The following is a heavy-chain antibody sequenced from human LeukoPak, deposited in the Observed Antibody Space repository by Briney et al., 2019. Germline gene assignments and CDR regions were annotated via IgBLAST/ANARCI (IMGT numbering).Heavy chain of an antibody. D-gene: IGHD1-26*01. J-gene: IGHJ6*03. CDR1: GGSISSSSYY. CDR3: ARSASGSYYYYMDV. CDR2: IYYSGST. Sequence: SETPSLTCTVSGGSISSSSYYWGWIRQPPGKGLEWIGSIYYSGSTYYNPSLKSRVTISVDTSKNQFSLKLSSVAAADTAVYYCARSASGSYYYYMDVWGKGTTVTVSS. V-gene: IGHV4-39*01.